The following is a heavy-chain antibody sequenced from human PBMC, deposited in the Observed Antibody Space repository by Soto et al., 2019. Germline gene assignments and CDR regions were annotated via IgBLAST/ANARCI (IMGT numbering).Heavy chain of an antibody. CDR3: ARYDYGNYGGAFDI. J-gene: IGHJ3*02. V-gene: IGHV3-48*02. D-gene: IGHD4-17*01. Sequence: EVQLVESGGGLVQPGGSLRLSCAASGFTFSRNSMNWVRQAPGKGLEWVSYISRSSDTVYYADSVKARFIISRDNAKNSLFLQMNSLRDADTAVYYCARYDYGNYGGAFDIWGQGTMVTVSS. CDR1: GFTFSRNS. CDR2: ISRSSDTV.